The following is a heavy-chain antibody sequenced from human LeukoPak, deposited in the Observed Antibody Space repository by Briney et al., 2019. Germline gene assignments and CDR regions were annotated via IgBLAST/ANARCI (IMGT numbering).Heavy chain of an antibody. CDR2: INPNSGGT. D-gene: IGHD3-9*01. J-gene: IGHJ4*02. CDR1: GYTFTGYY. V-gene: IGHV1-2*02. CDR3: ARAYTLTGYYHLGY. Sequence: ASVKVSCKASGYTFTGYYMHWVRQAPGQGLEWMGWINPNSGGTNYAQKFQGRVTMTRDTSISTAYMELSRLRSDDTAMYYCARAYTLTGYYHLGYWGQGTLVTVSS.